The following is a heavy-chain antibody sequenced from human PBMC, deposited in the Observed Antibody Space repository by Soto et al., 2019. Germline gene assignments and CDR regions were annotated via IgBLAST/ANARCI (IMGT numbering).Heavy chain of an antibody. V-gene: IGHV3-23*01. CDR1: GFTFSSYA. J-gene: IGHJ6*02. CDR3: AKDRLTGYNWNLGYYYYGMDV. CDR2: ISGSGGST. Sequence: WGSLRLSCAASGFTFSSYAMSWVRQAPGKGLEWVSAISGSGGSTYYADSVKGRFTISRDNSKNTLYLQMNSLRAEDTAVYYCAKDRLTGYNWNLGYYYYGMDVWGQGTTVTVSS. D-gene: IGHD1-7*01.